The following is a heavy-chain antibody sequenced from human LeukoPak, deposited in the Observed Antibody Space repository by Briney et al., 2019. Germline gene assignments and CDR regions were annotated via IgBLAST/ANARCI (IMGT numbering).Heavy chain of an antibody. CDR1: GFTFSSYA. D-gene: IGHD5-18*01. Sequence: GGSLRFSCAASGFTFSSYAMHWVRQAPGKGLEWVAVISYDGSNKYYADSVKGRFTISRDNSKNTLYLQMNSLRAEDTAVYYCARSSRDTAMVKRSYYFDYWGQGTLVTVSS. V-gene: IGHV3-30-3*01. J-gene: IGHJ4*02. CDR2: ISYDGSNK. CDR3: ARSSRDTAMVKRSYYFDY.